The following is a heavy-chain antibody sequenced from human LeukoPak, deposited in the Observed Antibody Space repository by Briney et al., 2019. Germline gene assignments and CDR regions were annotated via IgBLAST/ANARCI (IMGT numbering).Heavy chain of an antibody. CDR1: GFTFSSYA. CDR2: ISGSGGST. Sequence: GGSLRLSCAASGFTFSSYAMSWVRQAPGKGLEWVSAISGSGGSTYYADSVKGRFTISRDNSKNTLYPQMNSLRAEDTAVYYCAKAPGYSYGYYYYYMDVWGKGTTVTVSS. V-gene: IGHV3-23*01. D-gene: IGHD5-18*01. CDR3: AKAPGYSYGYYYYYMDV. J-gene: IGHJ6*03.